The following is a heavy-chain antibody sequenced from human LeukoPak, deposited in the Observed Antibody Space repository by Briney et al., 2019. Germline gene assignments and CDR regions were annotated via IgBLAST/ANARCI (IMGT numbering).Heavy chain of an antibody. D-gene: IGHD1-26*01. CDR2: ISSSSNYI. Sequence: PGGSRRLSCAASGFTFSSYTMTWVRQAPGKGLEWVSSISSSSNYIYYADSVKGRFTSSRDNAKNSLYLQMNSLRAGDTAVYYCARDLRELPLWGQGTLVTVSS. CDR1: GFTFSSYT. CDR3: ARDLRELPL. V-gene: IGHV3-21*01. J-gene: IGHJ4*02.